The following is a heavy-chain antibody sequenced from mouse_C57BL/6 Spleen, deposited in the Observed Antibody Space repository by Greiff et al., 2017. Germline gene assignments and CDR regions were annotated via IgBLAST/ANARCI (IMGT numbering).Heavy chain of an antibody. CDR2: INPSSGYT. CDR1: GYTFTSYW. D-gene: IGHD4-1*01. V-gene: IGHV1-7*01. J-gene: IGHJ2*01. CDR3: ARSGTGPFDY. Sequence: QVQLQQSGAELAKPGASVKLSCKASGYTFTSYWMHWVKQRPGQGLEWIGYINPSSGYTKYNQKFKAKATLTADKSSSTAYMQLSSLTYEDSAVYYCARSGTGPFDYWGQGTTLTVSS.